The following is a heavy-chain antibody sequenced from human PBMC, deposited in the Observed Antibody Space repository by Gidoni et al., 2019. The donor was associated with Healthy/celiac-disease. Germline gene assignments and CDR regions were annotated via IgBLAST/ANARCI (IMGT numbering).Heavy chain of an antibody. CDR1: GGSISSSSYY. CDR3: ASRSPPRGVNWFDP. J-gene: IGHJ5*02. V-gene: IGHV4-39*01. D-gene: IGHD3-10*01. CDR2: IYYSGST. Sequence: QLQLQESGPGLVKPSETLSLTCTVPGGSISSSSYYWGWIRQPPGKGLEWIGSIYYSGSTYYNPSLKSRVTISVDTSKNQFSLKLSSVTAADTAVYYCASRSPPRGVNWFDPWGQGTLVTVSS.